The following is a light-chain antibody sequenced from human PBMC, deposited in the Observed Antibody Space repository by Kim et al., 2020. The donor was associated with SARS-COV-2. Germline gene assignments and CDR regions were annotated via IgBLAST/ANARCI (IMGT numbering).Light chain of an antibody. CDR2: WAS. Sequence: DIVMTQSPDSLAVSLGERATINCKSSQSVLYSSNNKNYLAWYQHKPGQPPKLLIYWASTRESGVPDRFSGSGSGTDFTLTISSLEAEDVAVYFCQQHYTTPLTFGGGTKLEI. CDR1: QSVLYSSNNKNY. J-gene: IGKJ4*01. CDR3: QQHYTTPLT. V-gene: IGKV4-1*01.